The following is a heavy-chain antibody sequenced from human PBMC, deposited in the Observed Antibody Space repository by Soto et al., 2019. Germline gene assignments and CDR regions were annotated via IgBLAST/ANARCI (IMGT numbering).Heavy chain of an antibody. V-gene: IGHV1-8*01. D-gene: IGHD2-15*01. CDR2: MNPNSGNT. CDR3: ARGVWLRPGVAATRRAPDFDY. Sequence: GASVKVSCKASGYTFTSYDINWVRQATGQGLEWMGWMNPNSGNTGYAQKFQGRVTMTRNTSISTAYMELSSLRSEDTAVYYCARGVWLRPGVAATRRAPDFDYWGQGTLVTVSS. J-gene: IGHJ4*02. CDR1: GYTFTSYD.